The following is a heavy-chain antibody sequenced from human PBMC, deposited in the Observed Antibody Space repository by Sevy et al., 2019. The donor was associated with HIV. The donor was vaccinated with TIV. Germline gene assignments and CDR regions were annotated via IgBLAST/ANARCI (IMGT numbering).Heavy chain of an antibody. J-gene: IGHJ4*02. V-gene: IGHV4-59*01. CDR1: GGSISSYY. CDR2: IYYSGST. CDR3: AGGQLGETGYFDY. D-gene: IGHD6-13*01. Sequence: SETLSLTCTVSGGSISSYYWSWIRQPPGKGLEWIGYIYYSGSTNYNPSLKSRVTISVDTSKNQFSLKLSSVTAADTPVYYCAGGQLGETGYFDYWGQGTLVTVSS.